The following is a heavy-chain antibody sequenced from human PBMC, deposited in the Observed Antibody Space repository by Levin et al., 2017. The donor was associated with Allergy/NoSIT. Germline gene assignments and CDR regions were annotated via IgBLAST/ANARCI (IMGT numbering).Heavy chain of an antibody. Sequence: SETLSLTCSVSGGSISGYYWTWIRQPPGKGLEWIANMYSSANINYNPSLKSRVTISLDTSKKVISLKMRSLTDADTAVYFCARGTHDSQSSVYYYFDSWGHGSLVTVSS. CDR1: GGSISGYY. V-gene: IGHV4-59*01. CDR3: ARGTHDSQSSVYYYFDS. CDR2: MYSSANI. D-gene: IGHD3-22*01. J-gene: IGHJ4*01.